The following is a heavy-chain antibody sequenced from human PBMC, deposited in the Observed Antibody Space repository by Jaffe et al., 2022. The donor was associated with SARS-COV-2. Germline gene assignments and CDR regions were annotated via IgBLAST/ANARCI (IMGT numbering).Heavy chain of an antibody. CDR1: GGSISSGGYY. Sequence: QVQLQESGPGLVKPSQTLSLTCTVSGGSISSGGYYWSWIRQHPGKGLEWIGYIYYSGSTYYNPSLKSRVTISVDTSKNQFSLKLSSVTAADTAVYYCARDPGDYNWNFAGHFDYWGQGTLVTVSS. CDR3: ARDPGDYNWNFAGHFDY. CDR2: IYYSGST. J-gene: IGHJ4*02. V-gene: IGHV4-31*03. D-gene: IGHD1-7*01.